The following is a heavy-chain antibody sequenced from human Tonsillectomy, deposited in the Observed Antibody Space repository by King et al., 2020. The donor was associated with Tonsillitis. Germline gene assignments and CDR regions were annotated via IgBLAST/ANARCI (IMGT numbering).Heavy chain of an antibody. CDR1: GFTFSSYS. D-gene: IGHD5-18*01. CDR2: ISSSSSTI. CDR3: ARWGKVDTVMDYYYHYYMDV. J-gene: IGHJ6*03. V-gene: IGHV3-48*01. Sequence: VQLVESGGGLVQPGGSLRLSCAASGFTFSSYSMNWVRQAPGKGLEWVSYISSSSSTIYYADSVKGRFTISRDNAKNSLYLQMNSLRAEDTAVYYCARWGKVDTVMDYYYHYYMDVWGKGTTVTVSS.